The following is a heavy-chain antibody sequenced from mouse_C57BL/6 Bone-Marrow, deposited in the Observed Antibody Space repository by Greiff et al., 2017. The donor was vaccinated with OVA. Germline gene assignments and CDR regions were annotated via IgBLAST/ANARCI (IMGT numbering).Heavy chain of an antibody. CDR3: ARGPPTVVATEWYFDV. V-gene: IGHV3-1*01. J-gene: IGHJ1*03. CDR2: ISYSGST. Sequence: EVKLQESGPGMVKPSQSLSLTCTVTGYSITSGYDWHWIRHFPGNKLEWMGYISYSGSTNYNPSLKSRISITHDTSKNHFFLKLNSVTTEDTATYYCARGPPTVVATEWYFDVWGTGTTVTVSS. D-gene: IGHD1-1*01. CDR1: GYSITSGYD.